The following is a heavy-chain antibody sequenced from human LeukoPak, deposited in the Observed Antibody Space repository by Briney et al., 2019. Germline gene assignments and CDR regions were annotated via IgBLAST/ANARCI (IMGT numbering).Heavy chain of an antibody. CDR3: ARSLEDYYYYGMDV. V-gene: IGHV3-33*01. D-gene: IGHD3-3*01. CDR2: IWYDGSNK. J-gene: IGHJ6*01. CDR1: GFTFSSYG. Sequence: PGGSLRLSCAASGFTFSSYGMHWVRQAPGKGLEWVAVIWYDGSNKYYADSVKGRFTISRDNSKNTLYLQMNSLRAEDTAVYYCARSLEDYYYYGMDVWGKGPRSPSPQ.